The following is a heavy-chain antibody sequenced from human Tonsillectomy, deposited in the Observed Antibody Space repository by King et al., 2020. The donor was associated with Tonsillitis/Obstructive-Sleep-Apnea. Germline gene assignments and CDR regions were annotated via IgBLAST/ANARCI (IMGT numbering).Heavy chain of an antibody. J-gene: IGHJ3*02. D-gene: IGHD4-17*01. CDR2: LSSTSSST. V-gene: IGHV3-23*04. CDR3: AKCGYGDYGRDDAFDI. CDR1: GFTFGSYT. Sequence: VQLVESGGGLVQPGGSLRLSCATTGFTFGSYTMTWVRQAPGKGLEWVSGLSSTSSSTYYAESVKGRFTISRDNSKNSLYLQMNSRRADDSAVYYCAKCGYGDYGRDDAFDIWGHGTLVTVSS.